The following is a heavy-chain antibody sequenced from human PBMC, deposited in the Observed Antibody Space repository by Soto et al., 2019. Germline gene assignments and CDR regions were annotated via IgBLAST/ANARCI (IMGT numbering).Heavy chain of an antibody. CDR3: ATMGTPATGLYYFDY. Sequence: QVQLQESGPGLVKPSQTLSLTCTVSGGSISSGNYYWSWIRQPPGNGLEWIGFISYSGSTYYNASLKSRVTISVDTSKNQFSLNMSFVTAADTAVYYCATMGTPATGLYYFDYWGQGTLVTVSP. CDR2: ISYSGST. J-gene: IGHJ4*02. CDR1: GGSISSGNYY. V-gene: IGHV4-30-4*01. D-gene: IGHD1-7*01.